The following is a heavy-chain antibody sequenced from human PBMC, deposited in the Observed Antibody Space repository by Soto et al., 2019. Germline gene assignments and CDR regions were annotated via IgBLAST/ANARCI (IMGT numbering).Heavy chain of an antibody. Sequence: VQLLASGGGLVQPGGSLRLSCVVSGFTFTSYGVTWVRQAPGKGLEWAGGFRGGSGATHYRDSVKGRFTIFRDDSTSTVYLQMNSLGVDDTAVYYCLKWNGYRDYWGQGTLVSVSS. V-gene: IGHV3-23*01. J-gene: IGHJ4*02. CDR1: GFTFTSYG. CDR2: FRGGSGAT. CDR3: LKWNGYRDY. D-gene: IGHD1-1*01.